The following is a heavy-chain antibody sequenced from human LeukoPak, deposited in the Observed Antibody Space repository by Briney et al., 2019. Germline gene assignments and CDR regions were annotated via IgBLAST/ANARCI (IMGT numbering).Heavy chain of an antibody. Sequence: GRSLRLSCAASGFTFSSYAMHWVRQAPGKGLEWVAVISYDGSNKYYADSVKGRFTISRDNSKNTLYLQMNSLRAEDTAMYYCAREGGRGWLQRAGFDYWGQGTLVTVSS. J-gene: IGHJ4*02. CDR2: ISYDGSNK. V-gene: IGHV3-30*04. CDR1: GFTFSSYA. D-gene: IGHD5-24*01. CDR3: AREGGRGWLQRAGFDY.